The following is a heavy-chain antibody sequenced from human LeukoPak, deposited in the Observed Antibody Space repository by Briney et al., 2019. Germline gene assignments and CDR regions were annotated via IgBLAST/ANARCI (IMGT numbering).Heavy chain of an antibody. V-gene: IGHV3-23*01. CDR2: ISGSAGST. D-gene: IGHD3-9*01. CDR3: ASYDVLTGYSRHPLKR. Sequence: QPGGSLRLSCAASGFTFSSYAESWVRQAPGKGLQWVSAISGSAGSTYYADSVKGRFTISRDNSKNTLYLQMNSLRAEDTAVYYCASYDVLTGYSRHPLKRWGQGTPVTVSS. CDR1: GFTFSSYA. J-gene: IGHJ4*02.